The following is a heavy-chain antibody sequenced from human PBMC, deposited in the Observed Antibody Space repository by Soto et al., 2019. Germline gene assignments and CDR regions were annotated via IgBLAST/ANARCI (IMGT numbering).Heavy chain of an antibody. V-gene: IGHV3-21*01. J-gene: IGHJ4*02. CDR1: GFTFSTYT. Sequence: EVQLVESGGGLVKPGGSLRLSCATSGFTFSTYTMNWVRQAPGKGLEWISSISSNSVRIYYADSLKGRFTISRDNANNSLYQQINSLRVEDKAMYYCVRSAAGITGTGRDFWGQGTLVTVSA. D-gene: IGHD1-7*01. CDR2: ISSNSVRI. CDR3: VRSAAGITGTGRDF.